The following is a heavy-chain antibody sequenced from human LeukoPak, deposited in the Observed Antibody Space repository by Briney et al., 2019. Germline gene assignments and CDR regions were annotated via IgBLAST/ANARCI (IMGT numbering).Heavy chain of an antibody. D-gene: IGHD6-13*01. Sequence: PGGSLRLPCAASVFTFTVYWMNWLPDAPGKGLEWVPRINQDGWEKNYVHSVKGRYTIPRNKPHNSLYLQMRYLRGEDTAMFYRARDGVAAGLYFDLWGQGTLVTVSS. V-gene: IGHV3-7*03. CDR1: VFTFTVYW. J-gene: IGHJ4*02. CDR3: ARDGVAAGLYFDL. CDR2: INQDGWEK.